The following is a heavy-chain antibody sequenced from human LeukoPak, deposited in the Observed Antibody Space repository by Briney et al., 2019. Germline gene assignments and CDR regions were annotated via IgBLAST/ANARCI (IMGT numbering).Heavy chain of an antibody. J-gene: IGHJ4*02. Sequence: SETLSLTCTVSGGSISSNSYYWAWFRQPPGKGLEWIGSVYYAGTIYYNPSLKSRVTVSVDTAKTQFSLELSSVTAADTAVYYCASGQSSGWYAFDYWGQGTLVTVSS. D-gene: IGHD6-19*01. CDR3: ASGQSSGWYAFDY. V-gene: IGHV4-39*07. CDR2: VYYAGTI. CDR1: GGSISSNSYY.